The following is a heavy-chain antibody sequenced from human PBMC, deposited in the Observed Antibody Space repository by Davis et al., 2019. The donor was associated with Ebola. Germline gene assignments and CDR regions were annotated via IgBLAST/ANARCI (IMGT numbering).Heavy chain of an antibody. V-gene: IGHV3-23*01. J-gene: IGHJ3*02. Sequence: GESLKISCAASGFTFSSYAMSWVRQAPGKGLEWVSTHGTSGDTYYADSVKGRFTISRDNSKNTLHLQMNSLRVEDTAIYYCAKDTSNIWFDIWGQGTMVTVSS. CDR3: AKDTSNIWFDI. CDR2: HGTSGDT. D-gene: IGHD1-26*01. CDR1: GFTFSSYA.